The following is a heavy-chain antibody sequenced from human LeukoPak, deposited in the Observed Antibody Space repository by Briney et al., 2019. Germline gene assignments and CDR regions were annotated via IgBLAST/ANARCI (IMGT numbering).Heavy chain of an antibody. CDR2: MFYSGST. V-gene: IGHV4-59*11. Sequence: SETLSLTCTVSGGSISSHFWSWIRQPPGKGLEWIGYMFYSGSTNYNPSLKSRVTISVDASKNQFSLKLTSVSAADTAVYYCARDKAPVTMIRGAPGGFDPWGQGTLVTVSS. CDR3: ARDKAPVTMIRGAPGGFDP. J-gene: IGHJ5*02. D-gene: IGHD3-22*01. CDR1: GGSISSHF.